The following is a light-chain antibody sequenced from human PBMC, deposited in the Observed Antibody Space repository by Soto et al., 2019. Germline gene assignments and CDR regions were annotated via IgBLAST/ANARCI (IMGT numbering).Light chain of an antibody. V-gene: IGKV3-20*01. CDR3: QQYGGSPIT. J-gene: IGKJ5*01. Sequence: VLTQCPDTLSLSPGGRATLACRVRQSVSRRLAWYQQRPGQSPRLLISGASMRASGVPVRFSGSGSGTDFTLTITRLEPEDFVVYYCQQYGGSPITVGLGTRREI. CDR2: GAS. CDR1: QSVSRR.